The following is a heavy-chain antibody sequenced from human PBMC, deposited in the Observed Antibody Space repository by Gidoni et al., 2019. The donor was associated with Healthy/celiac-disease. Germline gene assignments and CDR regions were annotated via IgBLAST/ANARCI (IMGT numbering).Heavy chain of an antibody. CDR1: GGSISSSSYY. Sequence: QLQLQESGPGLVQPSATLSLTCTVSGGSISSSSYYWGWIRQPPGKGLEWIGSIYYSGSTYYNPSLKSRVTISVDTSKNQFSLKLSSVTAADTAVYYCARLPLGIAAAGTWFDPWGQGTLVTVSS. D-gene: IGHD6-13*01. V-gene: IGHV4-39*01. CDR3: ARLPLGIAAAGTWFDP. CDR2: IYYSGST. J-gene: IGHJ5*02.